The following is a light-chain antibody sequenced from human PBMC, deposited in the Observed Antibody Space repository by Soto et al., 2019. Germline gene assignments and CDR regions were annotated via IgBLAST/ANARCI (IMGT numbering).Light chain of an antibody. J-gene: IGKJ2*01. CDR1: QSVSSN. V-gene: IGKV3-15*01. Sequence: EIVMTQSPATLSVSPGERATLSCRASQSVSSNLGWYQQKPGQAPSLLIYGASTRATGIPARFSGSGSETEFTLTISSLQSEDFAVYYCQQYNNWPYTFGQGTKLEIK. CDR3: QQYNNWPYT. CDR2: GAS.